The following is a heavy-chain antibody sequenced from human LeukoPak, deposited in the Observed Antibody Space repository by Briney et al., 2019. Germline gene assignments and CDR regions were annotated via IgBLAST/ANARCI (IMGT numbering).Heavy chain of an antibody. Sequence: GGSLRLSCAASGFTFSSYGMSWVRQAPGKGLEWVSAISGSGGSTYYADSVKGRFTISRDNSKNTLYLQMNSLRAEDTAVYYCATGSCGGDCYRPMTWGQGTLVTVSS. CDR1: GFTFSSYG. V-gene: IGHV3-23*01. J-gene: IGHJ5*02. D-gene: IGHD2-21*02. CDR3: ATGSCGGDCYRPMT. CDR2: ISGSGGST.